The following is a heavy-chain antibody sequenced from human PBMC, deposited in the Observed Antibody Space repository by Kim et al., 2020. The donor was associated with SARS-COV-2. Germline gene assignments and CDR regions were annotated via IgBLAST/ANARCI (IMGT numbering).Heavy chain of an antibody. V-gene: IGHV3-30*07. Sequence: ATVKGRFTISRDNSKNTLYLQMNSLRVEDTAVYYCARAQGPYSGNDCLGYWGQRTLVTVSS. CDR3: ARAQGPYSGNDCLGY. J-gene: IGHJ4*02. D-gene: IGHD5-12*01.